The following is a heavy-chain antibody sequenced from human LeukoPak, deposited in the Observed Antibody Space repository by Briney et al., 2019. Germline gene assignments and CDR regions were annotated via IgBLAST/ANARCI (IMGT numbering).Heavy chain of an antibody. CDR2: ISDSGST. CDR1: GGSLSTHH. D-gene: IGHD1-26*01. Sequence: SETLSLTCVVSGGSLSTHHWSWIRQSPGRGLEWIGYISDSGSTNYNPSLKSRVTISVDTSKNQFSLMLSSVTAADTAVYYCARVGGSYLHYFFDYWGQGTLVTVSS. J-gene: IGHJ4*02. V-gene: IGHV4-59*11. CDR3: ARVGGSYLHYFFDY.